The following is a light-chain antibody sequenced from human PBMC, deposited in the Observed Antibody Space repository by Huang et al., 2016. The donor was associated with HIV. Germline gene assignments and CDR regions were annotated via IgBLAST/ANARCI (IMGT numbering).Light chain of an antibody. CDR2: GAS. V-gene: IGKV3D-15*01. CDR3: QQYNDWPPLT. Sequence: EIVMTQSPASLSASLGERATLSCRASQGVRTNLAWYQQKPGQAPTLLIFGASTRATGTPPRFSGSGFGTEFTLTITSLQSADSAVYYCQQYNDWPPLTFGGGTKVEI. CDR1: QGVRTN. J-gene: IGKJ4*01.